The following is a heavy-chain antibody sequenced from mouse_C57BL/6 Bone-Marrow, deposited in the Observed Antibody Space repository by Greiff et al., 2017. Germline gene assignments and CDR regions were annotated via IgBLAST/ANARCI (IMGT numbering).Heavy chain of an antibody. D-gene: IGHD2-1*01. CDR1: GYTFTSYW. V-gene: IGHV1-69*01. CDR3: ARLAIYYGNYAWFAY. J-gene: IGHJ3*01. CDR2: IDPSDSYT. Sequence: QVQLQQPGAELVMPGASVKLSCKASGYTFTSYWMHWVKQRPGQGLEWIGEIDPSDSYTNYNQKFKGKSTLTVDKSSSTAYMQLSSLTSEDSAVYYCARLAIYYGNYAWFAYWGQGLWSLSLQ.